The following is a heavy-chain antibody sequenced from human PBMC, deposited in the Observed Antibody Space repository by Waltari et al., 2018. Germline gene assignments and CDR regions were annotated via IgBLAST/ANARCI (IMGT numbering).Heavy chain of an antibody. D-gene: IGHD3-3*01. CDR2: IYTSGST. CDR3: ARDLFKSHYDFWSGYSLNWFDP. CDR1: GGSISSYY. Sequence: QVQLQESGPGLVKPSETLSLTCTVSGGSISSYYWSWIRQPAGKGLEWIGRIYTSGSTNYNPSLKRRVTSSVDTAKNQFSRKLSSVTAADTAVYYCARDLFKSHYDFWSGYSLNWFDPWGQGTLVTVSS. J-gene: IGHJ5*02. V-gene: IGHV4-4*07.